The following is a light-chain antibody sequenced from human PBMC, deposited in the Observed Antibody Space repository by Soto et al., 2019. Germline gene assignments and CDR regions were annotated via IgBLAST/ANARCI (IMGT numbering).Light chain of an antibody. Sequence: IVLTHSPGTLSFSPGEIATLSFRAIQSVSVSFLAWYQQKPGQAPRLLIYGASSRATGIPDRFSGSRSGTDFTLTISSLQSDDYAVYYCQQSNNRPITFGQGPRLEIK. CDR1: QSVSVSF. CDR2: GAS. J-gene: IGKJ5*01. V-gene: IGKV3-20*01. CDR3: QQSNNRPIT.